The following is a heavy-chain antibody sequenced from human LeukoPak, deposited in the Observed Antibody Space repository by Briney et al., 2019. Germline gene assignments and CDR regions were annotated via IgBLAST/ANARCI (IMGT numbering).Heavy chain of an antibody. CDR2: ISDSGGRT. CDR3: AKDLSPPVIRGVIIGVPNYYYMDV. Sequence: PGGSLRLSCAASGFTFSSYGMTWVRQAPGKGLEWVSAISDSGGRTFYADSVKGRFTISRDNSKNTLYLQMHSLRAEDTAVYYCAKDLSPPVIRGVIIGVPNYYYMDVWGKGTMVTISS. J-gene: IGHJ6*03. CDR1: GFTFSSYG. D-gene: IGHD3-10*01. V-gene: IGHV3-23*01.